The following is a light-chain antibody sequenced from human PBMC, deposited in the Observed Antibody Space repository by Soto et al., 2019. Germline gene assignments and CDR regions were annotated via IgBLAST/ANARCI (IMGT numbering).Light chain of an antibody. J-gene: IGKJ1*01. CDR3: QQYNSYAWT. V-gene: IGKV3-15*01. CDR1: QSVSDK. Sequence: IVMPQSPSTLSVSPGERSTLSCRASQSVSDKLAWYQQKPGQAPRLLIYHASTRATGIPARFSGSGSGTEFTLTISSLQPDDFATYYCQQYNSYAWTFGQGTNVDIK. CDR2: HAS.